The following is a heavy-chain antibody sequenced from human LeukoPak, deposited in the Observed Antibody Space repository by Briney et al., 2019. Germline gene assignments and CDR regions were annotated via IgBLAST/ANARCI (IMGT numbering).Heavy chain of an antibody. J-gene: IGHJ4*02. CDR1: GGSISSYY. D-gene: IGHD3-3*01. CDR2: IYYSGST. V-gene: IGHV4-59*01. CDR3: ARLSLKVLEWSPTKGKETHYFDY. Sequence: PSETLSLTCTVSGGSISSYYWSWIRQPPGKGLEWIGYIYYSGSTYYNPSLKSRVTISVHTSKNQFSLKLSSVTAADTAVYYCARLSLKVLEWSPTKGKETHYFDYWGQGALVTVSS.